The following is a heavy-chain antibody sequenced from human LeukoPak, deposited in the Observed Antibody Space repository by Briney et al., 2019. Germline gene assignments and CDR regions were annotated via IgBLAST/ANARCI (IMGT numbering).Heavy chain of an antibody. Sequence: GGSLRLSCAASGFTFSSYSVNWVRQAPGKGLEWVSSISSSSSYIYYADSVKGRFTISRDNAKNSLYLQMNSLRAEDTAVYYCAREDPDCSGGSCYSDFDYWGQGTLVTVSS. J-gene: IGHJ4*02. V-gene: IGHV3-21*01. CDR2: ISSSSSYI. CDR1: GFTFSSYS. CDR3: AREDPDCSGGSCYSDFDY. D-gene: IGHD2-15*01.